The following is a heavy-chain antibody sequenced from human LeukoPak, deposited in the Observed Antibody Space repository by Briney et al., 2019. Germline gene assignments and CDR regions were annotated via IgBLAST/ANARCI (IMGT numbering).Heavy chain of an antibody. CDR1: GFTFDDYG. D-gene: IGHD6-19*01. J-gene: IGHJ4*02. CDR3: ATNIGSSGWYGGSFDY. V-gene: IGHV3-20*04. Sequence: GGSLRLSCAASGFTFDDYGMSWVRQAPGKGLEWVSGINWNGGSTGYANSVKGRFTISRDNAKNSLYLQMNSLRAEDTALYYCATNIGSSGWYGGSFDYWGQGTLVTVSS. CDR2: INWNGGST.